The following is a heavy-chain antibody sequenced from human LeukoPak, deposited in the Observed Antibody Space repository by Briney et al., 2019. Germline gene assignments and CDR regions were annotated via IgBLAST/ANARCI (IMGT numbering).Heavy chain of an antibody. CDR1: GFTFSSYS. CDR3: ARGVGSGWYLEDYYYMDV. V-gene: IGHV3-48*01. CDR2: ISSSSSTI. Sequence: QAGGSLRLSCAASGFTFSSYSMNWVRQAPGKGLEWVSYISSSSSTIYYADSVKGRFTISRDNAENSLYPQMNSLRAEDTAVYYCARGVGSGWYLEDYYYMDVWGKGTTVTVSS. D-gene: IGHD6-19*01. J-gene: IGHJ6*03.